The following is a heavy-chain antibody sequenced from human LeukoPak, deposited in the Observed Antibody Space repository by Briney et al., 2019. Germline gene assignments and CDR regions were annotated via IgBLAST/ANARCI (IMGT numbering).Heavy chain of an antibody. CDR3: ARRPSITMVRGVRMIYFDY. Sequence: SETLSLTCAIYSESFSGYFWSWIRQPPGKGLEWIGEINHSGSTNYNPSLKSRVTISVDTSKNQFSLKLSSVTAADTAVYYCARRPSITMVRGVRMIYFDYWGQGTLVTVSS. J-gene: IGHJ4*02. CDR1: SESFSGYF. D-gene: IGHD3-10*01. V-gene: IGHV4-34*01. CDR2: INHSGST.